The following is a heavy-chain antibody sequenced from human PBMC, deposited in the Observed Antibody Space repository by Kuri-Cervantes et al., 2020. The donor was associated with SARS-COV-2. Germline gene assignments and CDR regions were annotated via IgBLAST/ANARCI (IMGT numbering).Heavy chain of an antibody. CDR3: ARQGGYYGMDA. Sequence: GSLRLSCSVSGGSISSRSYYWGWIRQPPGKGLEWIGSIYYSGSTNYNPTLKSRVAISVDTSTNQFFLNLTSVTAADTAVYYCARQGGYYGMDAWGQGTTVTVSS. V-gene: IGHV4-39*01. CDR2: IYYSGST. D-gene: IGHD3-22*01. J-gene: IGHJ6*02. CDR1: GGSISSRSYY.